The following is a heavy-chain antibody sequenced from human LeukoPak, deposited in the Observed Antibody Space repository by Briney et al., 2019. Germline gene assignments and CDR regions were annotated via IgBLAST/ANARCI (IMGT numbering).Heavy chain of an antibody. D-gene: IGHD3-22*01. CDR1: GFTFSSYS. V-gene: IGHV3-21*01. Sequence: GGSLRLSCAASGFTFSSYSMNWVRQAPGEGLEWVSSISSSSYIYYADSVKGRFTISRDNAKNSLYLQMNSLRAEDTAVYYCARAVSYYYDSSGYLGYWGQGTLVTVSS. CDR3: ARAVSYYYDSSGYLGY. CDR2: ISSSSYI. J-gene: IGHJ4*02.